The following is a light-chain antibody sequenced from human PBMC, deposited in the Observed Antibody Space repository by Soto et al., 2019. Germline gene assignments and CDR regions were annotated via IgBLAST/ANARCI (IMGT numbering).Light chain of an antibody. V-gene: IGKV1-39*01. J-gene: IGKJ2*02. CDR1: QTIINY. CDR2: AAS. Sequence: DIQMTQSPSSLSASVGDGVTITCRASQTIINYLNWYQQKPGKAPELLIYAASSLQSGVPSTFSGNGSGTDFTLTISSLQPEDFATYDCQQSYSTPRTFGQGTKLEIK. CDR3: QQSYSTPRT.